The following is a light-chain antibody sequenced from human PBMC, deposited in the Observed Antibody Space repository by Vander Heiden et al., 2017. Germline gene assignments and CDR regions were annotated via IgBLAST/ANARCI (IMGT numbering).Light chain of an antibody. J-gene: IGKJ3*01. CDR1: QSLLHSSGYNY. CDR2: LGS. CDR3: MQALQTPFT. Sequence: DIVMTQSPLSLPVTPGEPASISFRSSQSLLHSSGYNYFDWYLQKPGQSPQLLIYLGSNRASGVPDRFSGSGSGTDFTLKISRVEAEDVGVYYCMQALQTPFTFGPGTKVDIK. V-gene: IGKV2-28*01.